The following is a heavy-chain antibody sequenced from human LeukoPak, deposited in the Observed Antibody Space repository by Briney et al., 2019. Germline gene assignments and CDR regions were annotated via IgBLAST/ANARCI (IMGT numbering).Heavy chain of an antibody. J-gene: IGHJ3*02. CDR2: IGSDSR. V-gene: IGHV3-48*01. D-gene: IGHD2-8*01. CDR3: ARGRQGTNPIAFDI. Sequence: PGGSLRLSCAASGFSFSSQGMNWVRQAPGKGLEWLSYIGSDSRYADSVKGRFTISRDNVKNSLYLQMSSLRAEDTAVYFCARGRQGTNPIAFDIWGQGKMVTVSS. CDR1: GFSFSSQG.